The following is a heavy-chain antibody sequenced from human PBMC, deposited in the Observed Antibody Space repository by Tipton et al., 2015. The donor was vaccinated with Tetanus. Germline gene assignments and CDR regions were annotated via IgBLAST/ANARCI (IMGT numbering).Heavy chain of an antibody. D-gene: IGHD6-13*01. CDR3: ARAPGIASAGLWFDP. CDR2: IYHSGST. Sequence: TLSLTCAVSGGSITSDNHYWSWIRQPPGKGLEWIGYIYHSGSTYYNASLKSRLDISLDTSKNQFSLRLTSVTVADTAVYYCARAPGIASAGLWFDPWGQGTLVTVSS. J-gene: IGHJ5*02. V-gene: IGHV4-31*11. CDR1: GGSITSDNHY.